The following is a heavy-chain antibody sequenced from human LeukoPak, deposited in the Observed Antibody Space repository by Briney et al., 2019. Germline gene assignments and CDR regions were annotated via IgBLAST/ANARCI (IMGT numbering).Heavy chain of an antibody. J-gene: IGHJ5*02. V-gene: IGHV3-7*01. CDR3: ARDGATYYYGSGRTNWFDP. CDR2: IKQDGSEK. Sequence: GGSLRLSCAASGFTFSSYGMHWVRQAPGKGLEWVANIKQDGSEKYYVDSVKGRFTISRDNAKNSLYLQMNSLRAEDTAVYYCARDGATYYYGSGRTNWFDPWGQGTLVTVSS. D-gene: IGHD3-10*01. CDR1: GFTFSSYG.